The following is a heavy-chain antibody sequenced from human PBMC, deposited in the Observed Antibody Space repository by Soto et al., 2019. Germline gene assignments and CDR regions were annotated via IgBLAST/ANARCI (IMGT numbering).Heavy chain of an antibody. CDR3: ARHVGSYWYFDL. Sequence: EVQLVESGGGLVQPGGSLRLSCAASGFTVSSSYMGWVRQAPGKGLEWVSSIYTGVNTYYADSVRDRFTISTDNFKDTLYLQMNSLRGDDTAMYYCARHVGSYWYFDLWGRGTVVTVSS. CDR1: GFTVSSSY. D-gene: IGHD1-26*01. CDR2: IYTGVNT. J-gene: IGHJ2*01. V-gene: IGHV3-66*04.